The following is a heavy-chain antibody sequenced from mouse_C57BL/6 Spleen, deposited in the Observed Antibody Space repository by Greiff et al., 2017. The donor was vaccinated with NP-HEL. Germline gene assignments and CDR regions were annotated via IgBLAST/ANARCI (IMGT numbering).Heavy chain of an antibody. CDR2: ISSGGDYI. CDR1: GFTFSSYA. J-gene: IGHJ2*01. CDR3: TRARTTEYYFDY. V-gene: IGHV5-9-1*02. Sequence: EVKLVESGEGLVKPGGSLKLSCAASGFTFSSYAMSWVRQTPEKRLEWVAYISSGGDYIYYADTVKGRFTISRDNARNTLYLQMSSLKSEDTAMYYCTRARTTEYYFDYWGQGTTLTVSS. D-gene: IGHD3-1*01.